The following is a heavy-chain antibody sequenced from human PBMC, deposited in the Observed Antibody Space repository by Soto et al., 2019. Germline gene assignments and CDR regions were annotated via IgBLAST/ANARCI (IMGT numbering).Heavy chain of an antibody. D-gene: IGHD2-21*02. CDR1: GGTFSSYA. J-gene: IGHJ3*02. Sequence: SVKVSCKASGGTFSSYAISWVRQAPGQGLEWMGGIIPIFGTANYAQKFQGRVTITADESTSTAYMELSSLRSEDTAVYYCARVLGYCGGDCYSDAFDIWGQGTMVTVSS. CDR2: IIPIFGTA. CDR3: ARVLGYCGGDCYSDAFDI. V-gene: IGHV1-69*13.